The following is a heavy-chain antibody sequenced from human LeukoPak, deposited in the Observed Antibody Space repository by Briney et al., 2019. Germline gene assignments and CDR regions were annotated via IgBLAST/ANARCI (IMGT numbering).Heavy chain of an antibody. V-gene: IGHV3-7*01. CDR1: GFTFSSHW. CDR3: ARDGFDAGVYFDY. CDR2: INQDGSQR. Sequence: PGGSLRLSCAVSGFTFSSHWMSWVRQAPGKGLEWVANINQDGSQRYYVDSAKGRFTISRDNAKNSLYLQMDSLRVEDTAVYYCARDGFDAGVYFDYWGQGALVIVSS. J-gene: IGHJ4*02. D-gene: IGHD3-9*01.